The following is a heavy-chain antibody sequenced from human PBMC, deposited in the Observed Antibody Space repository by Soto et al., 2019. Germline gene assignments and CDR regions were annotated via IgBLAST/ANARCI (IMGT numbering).Heavy chain of an antibody. Sequence: PSETLSLTCTVSGGSISSYYWSWIRQPPGKGLEWIGYIYYSGSTNYNPSLKSRVTMSVDTSKNQFSLKLSSVTAADTAVYYCARAVVGATTGEDYWGQGTLVTVSS. J-gene: IGHJ4*02. CDR2: IYYSGST. D-gene: IGHD1-26*01. CDR1: GGSISSYY. CDR3: ARAVVGATTGEDY. V-gene: IGHV4-59*01.